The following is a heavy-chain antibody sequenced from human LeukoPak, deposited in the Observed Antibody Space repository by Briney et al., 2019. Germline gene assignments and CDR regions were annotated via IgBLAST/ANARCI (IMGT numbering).Heavy chain of an antibody. J-gene: IGHJ4*02. CDR1: GYTFTGYY. CDR2: ISAYNGNT. Sequence: GASVKVSCKASGYTFTGYYMHWVRQAPGQGLEWMGWISAYNGNTNYAQKLQGRVTMATDTSTSTAYMELRSLRSDDTAVYYCARGGVKAVAAVLDYWGQGTLVTVSS. D-gene: IGHD6-19*01. V-gene: IGHV1-18*04. CDR3: ARGGVKAVAAVLDY.